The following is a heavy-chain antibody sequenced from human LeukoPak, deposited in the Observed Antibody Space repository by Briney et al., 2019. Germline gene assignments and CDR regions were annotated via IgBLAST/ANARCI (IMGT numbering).Heavy chain of an antibody. CDR1: GFTFSSYA. D-gene: IGHD2-21*02. CDR3: AKGTRSGPDVTAPPDAFDI. J-gene: IGHJ3*02. V-gene: IGHV3-30-3*01. CDR2: ISYDGSNK. Sequence: PGGSLRLSCAASGFTFSSYAMHWVRQAPGKGLEWVAVISYDGSNKYYADSVKGRFTISRDNSKNTLYLQMNSLRAEDTAVYYCAKGTRSGPDVTAPPDAFDIWGQGTMVTVSS.